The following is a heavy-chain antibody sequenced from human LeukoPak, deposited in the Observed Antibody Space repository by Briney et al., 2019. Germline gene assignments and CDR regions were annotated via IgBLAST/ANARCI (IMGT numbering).Heavy chain of an antibody. CDR2: ISGSGVIT. CDR1: GFTFSSHG. V-gene: IGHV3-23*01. Sequence: GGSLRLSCAASGFTFSSHGMNWVRQAPGKGLEWVSGISGSGVITYYADSVKGRFTISRDNSKNTLDPQMNSLRAEDTAVYCCAKDDAWVRYQDWGQGTLVTVSS. CDR3: AKDDAWVRYQD. J-gene: IGHJ4*02. D-gene: IGHD5-12*01.